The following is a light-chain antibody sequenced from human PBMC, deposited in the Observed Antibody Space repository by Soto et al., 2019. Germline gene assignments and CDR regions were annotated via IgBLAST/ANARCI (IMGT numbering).Light chain of an antibody. CDR3: QSYDSSLSGAGG. J-gene: IGLJ3*02. V-gene: IGLV1-40*01. CDR1: TSNIGAGYD. CDR2: SHN. Sequence: QSVLTQPPSVSGAPGQRVTISCTGSTSNIGAGYDVHWYQQLPGAAPRLLISSHNNRPSGVPDRFFGSKSGTSASLTIIGLLGEDGGYYYCQSYDSSLSGAGGFGGGTKVTVL.